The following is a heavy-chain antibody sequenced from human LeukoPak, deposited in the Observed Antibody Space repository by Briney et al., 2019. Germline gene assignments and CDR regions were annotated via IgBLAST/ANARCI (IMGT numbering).Heavy chain of an antibody. CDR2: IYTSGST. CDR3: ARDYCSGGSCYLFDY. CDR1: GGSISSYY. D-gene: IGHD2-15*01. J-gene: IGHJ4*02. Sequence: PSETLSLTYTVSGGSISSYYWSWIRQPAGKGLEWIGRIYTSGSTNYNPSLKSRVTMSVDTSKNQFSLKLSSVTAADTAVYYCARDYCSGGSCYLFDYWGQGTLATVSS. V-gene: IGHV4-4*07.